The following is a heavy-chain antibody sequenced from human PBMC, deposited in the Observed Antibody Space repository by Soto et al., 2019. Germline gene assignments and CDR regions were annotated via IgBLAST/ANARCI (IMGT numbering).Heavy chain of an antibody. CDR1: GFSLSSYS. J-gene: IGHJ4*02. CDR3: AKGSHYYYDSSGYYPDY. V-gene: IGHV3-30*18. D-gene: IGHD3-22*01. CDR2: ISNDGSNK. Sequence: AGGGRGRTCGGSGFSLSSYSNHWGPPGPGQGLEWVAVISNDGSNKYYADSVKGRFTISRDNSKNTLYLQMNSLRAEDTAVYYCAKGSHYYYDSSGYYPDYWGQGTMVTVSS.